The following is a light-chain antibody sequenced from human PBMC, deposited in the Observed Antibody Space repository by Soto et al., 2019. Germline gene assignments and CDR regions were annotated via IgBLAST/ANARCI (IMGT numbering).Light chain of an antibody. V-gene: IGKV3-20*01. Sequence: VLTQSPATLSLSPGERATLSCRASQSIHTSLAWYQQKSGKPPRLVIYDSTLRANGVPDRFSGSGSTSDFTLTISRLEPEDFAVYFCQQYATSPRTFGQGTKVEIK. CDR1: QSIHTS. CDR2: DST. J-gene: IGKJ1*01. CDR3: QQYATSPRT.